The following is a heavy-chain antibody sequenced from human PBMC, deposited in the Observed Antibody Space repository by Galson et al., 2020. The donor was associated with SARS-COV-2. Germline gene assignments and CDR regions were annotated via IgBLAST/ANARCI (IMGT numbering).Heavy chain of an antibody. CDR3: AKDDLDSGWPEGGY. J-gene: IGHJ4*02. D-gene: IGHD6-19*01. V-gene: IGHV3-23*01. CDR1: GFTFSSYA. CDR2: ISGSGGST. Sequence: GGSLRLSCAASGFTFSSYAMSWVRQAPGKGLEWVSAISGSGGSTYYADSVKGRFTISRDNSKNTLYLQMNSLRAEDTAVYYCAKDDLDSGWPEGGYWGQGTLVTVSS.